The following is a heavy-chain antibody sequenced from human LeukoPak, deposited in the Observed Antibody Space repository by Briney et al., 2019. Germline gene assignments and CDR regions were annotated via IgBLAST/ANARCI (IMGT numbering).Heavy chain of an antibody. Sequence: SETLSLTCTVSGGSISSGDYYWSWIRQPRGKGLEWIGYIYYSGSTYYNPSLKSRVTISVDTSKNQFSLKLSSVTAADTAVYYCARDRGFWSGYYIWGQGTMVTVSS. CDR1: GGSISSGDYY. CDR2: IYYSGST. CDR3: ARDRGFWSGYYI. J-gene: IGHJ3*02. D-gene: IGHD3-3*01. V-gene: IGHV4-30-4*08.